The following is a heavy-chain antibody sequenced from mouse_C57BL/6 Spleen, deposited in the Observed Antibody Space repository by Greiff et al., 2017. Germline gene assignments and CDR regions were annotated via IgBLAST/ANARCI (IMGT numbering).Heavy chain of an antibody. Sequence: EVHLVESGPGLVKPSQSLSLTCSVTGYSITSGYYWNWIRQFPGNKLEWMGYISYDGSNNYNPSLKNRISITRDTSKNQFFLKLNSVTTEDTATYYCARDGAPYDYEFAYWGQGTLVTVSA. D-gene: IGHD2-4*01. CDR3: ARDGAPYDYEFAY. CDR2: ISYDGSN. J-gene: IGHJ3*01. CDR1: GYSITSGYY. V-gene: IGHV3-6*01.